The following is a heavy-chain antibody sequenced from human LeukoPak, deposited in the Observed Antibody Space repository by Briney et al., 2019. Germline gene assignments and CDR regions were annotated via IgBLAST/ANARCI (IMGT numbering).Heavy chain of an antibody. V-gene: IGHV3-21*01. CDR2: ISSSSSYI. D-gene: IGHD6-19*01. J-gene: IGHJ3*02. CDR3: ASEMQWLTPTYAFDM. CDR1: GFTFSSYS. Sequence: PGGSLRLSCAASGFTFSSYSMDWVRQAPGKGLEWVSSISSSSSYIYYADSVKGRFTISRDNAKNSLYLQMNSLRAEDTPVYYCASEMQWLTPTYAFDMWSQGTMVTVSS.